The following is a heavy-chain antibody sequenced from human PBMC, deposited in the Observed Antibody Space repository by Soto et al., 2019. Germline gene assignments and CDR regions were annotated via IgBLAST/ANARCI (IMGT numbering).Heavy chain of an antibody. CDR3: ARGWVLYGDYRALDY. Sequence: SETLSLTCAVYGGSFSGYYWSWIRQPPGKGLEWIGEINHSGSTNYNPSLKSRVTISVDTSKNQFSLKLSSVTAADTAVYYCARGWVLYGDYRALDYWGKGTLVTVSS. CDR1: GGSFSGYY. V-gene: IGHV4-34*01. D-gene: IGHD4-17*01. J-gene: IGHJ4*02. CDR2: INHSGST.